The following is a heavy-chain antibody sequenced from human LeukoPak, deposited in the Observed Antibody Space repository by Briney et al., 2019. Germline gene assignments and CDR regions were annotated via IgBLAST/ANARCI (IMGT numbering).Heavy chain of an antibody. J-gene: IGHJ4*02. V-gene: IGHV4-31*03. CDR1: GGSISSGGYY. Sequence: PSQTLSLTCTVSGGSISSGGYYWSWIRQHPGKGLEWIGYIYYNGITYYSPSLKSRVTISMDPSKDLFSLELSSVTAADTAVYYCARVAEMATIFYFDYWGQGTLVTVSS. CDR2: IYYNGIT. CDR3: ARVAEMATIFYFDY. D-gene: IGHD5-24*01.